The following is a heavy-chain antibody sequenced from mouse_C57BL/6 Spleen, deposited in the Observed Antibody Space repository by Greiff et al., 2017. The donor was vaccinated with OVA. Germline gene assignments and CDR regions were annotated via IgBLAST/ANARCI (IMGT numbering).Heavy chain of an antibody. D-gene: IGHD1-1*01. J-gene: IGHJ2*01. CDR2: IDPSDSYT. Sequence: VQLQQPGAELVRPGTSVKLSCKASGYTFTSYWMHWVKQRPGQGLEWIGVIDPSDSYTNYNQKFKGKATLTVDTSASTAYMQLSSLTSEDSAVYYCARSETTVVDKDYWGQGTTLTVSS. V-gene: IGHV1-59*01. CDR1: GYTFTSYW. CDR3: ARSETTVVDKDY.